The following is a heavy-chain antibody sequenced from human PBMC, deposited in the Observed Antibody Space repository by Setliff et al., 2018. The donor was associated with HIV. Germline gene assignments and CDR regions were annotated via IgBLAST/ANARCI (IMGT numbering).Heavy chain of an antibody. Sequence: PSETLSLTCTVSAGSIRSSTYYWVWVRQPPGKGLEWIGYVFYNGDTAYNPSLKSRLTISVDTSKSQFSLKLTSVTATDTALYYCARAKFYYDSSGFFPLPAAFDFWGQGTMVTVSS. CDR3: ARAKFYYDSSGFFPLPAAFDF. J-gene: IGHJ3*01. V-gene: IGHV4-61*05. CDR1: AGSIRSSTYY. D-gene: IGHD3-22*01. CDR2: VFYNGDT.